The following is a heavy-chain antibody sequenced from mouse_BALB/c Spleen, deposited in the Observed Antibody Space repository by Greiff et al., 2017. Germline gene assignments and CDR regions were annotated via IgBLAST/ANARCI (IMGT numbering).Heavy chain of an antibody. J-gene: IGHJ2*01. CDR3: ARAGAYYGSSYDYFDY. CDR2: ISSGGSYT. V-gene: IGHV5-9-3*01. CDR1: GFTFSSYA. Sequence: EVQLVESGGGLVQPGGSLKLSCAASGFTFSSYAMSWVRQTPEKRLEWVATISSGGSYTYYPDSVKGRFTISRDNAKNTLYLQMSSLRSEDTAMYYCARAGAYYGSSYDYFDYWGQGTTLTVSS. D-gene: IGHD1-1*01.